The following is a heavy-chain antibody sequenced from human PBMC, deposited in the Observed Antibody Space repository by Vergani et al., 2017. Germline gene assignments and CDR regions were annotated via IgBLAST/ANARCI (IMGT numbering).Heavy chain of an antibody. V-gene: IGHV4-61*02. CDR2: IYTSGST. D-gene: IGHD4-17*01. CDR3: AREYCDQPGVFDY. J-gene: IGHJ4*02. Sequence: QVQLQESGPGLVKPSQTLSLTCTVSGGSISSGSYYWSWIRQPAGKGLEWIGRIYTSGSTNYNPSLKSRVTISVDTSNNQFSLKLSSVTAADTAVYYCAREYCDQPGVFDYWGQGTLVTVSS. CDR1: GGSISSGSYY.